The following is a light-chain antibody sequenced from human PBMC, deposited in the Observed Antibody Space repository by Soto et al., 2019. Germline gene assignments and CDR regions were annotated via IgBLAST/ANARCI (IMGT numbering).Light chain of an antibody. Sequence: EIVLTQSPGTLSLSPGERATLSCRASQYVSTTFFAWYQQKPGQAPRLLIYGTSNRATGIPDRFSGSGSGTDFTLTIYRPEPEDFAVYYCQQYGSSPLTFGGGTRMELK. V-gene: IGKV3-20*01. CDR3: QQYGSSPLT. CDR2: GTS. CDR1: QYVSTTF. J-gene: IGKJ4*01.